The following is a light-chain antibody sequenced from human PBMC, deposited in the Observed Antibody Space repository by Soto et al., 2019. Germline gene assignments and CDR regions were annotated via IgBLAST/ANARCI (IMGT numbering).Light chain of an antibody. CDR2: DAS. Sequence: DIQMTQSPSSLSASVEDRVTITCRASQTISTWLAWYQQKPGKAPKLLIYDASTLESGVPSRFSGSASGTEFTLTISSLQPDDFATHYCQQYSSYSYTFGQGTKLEIK. CDR3: QQYSSYSYT. V-gene: IGKV1-5*01. J-gene: IGKJ2*01. CDR1: QTISTW.